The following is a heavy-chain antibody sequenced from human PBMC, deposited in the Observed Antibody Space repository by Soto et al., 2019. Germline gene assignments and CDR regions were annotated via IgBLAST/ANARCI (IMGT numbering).Heavy chain of an antibody. D-gene: IGHD2-2*01. V-gene: IGHV3-23*01. CDR1: AFTFGSYA. Sequence: PGGSLRLSCAASAFTFGSYAMSWVRQAPGKGLEWVSAITASADTTYYADSVKGRFTISRDNSKNTLYLRMNSLRAEDTAVYYCAKVRPLSDCTSSSCLGAFDIWGQGTMVTRSS. J-gene: IGHJ3*02. CDR3: AKVRPLSDCTSSSCLGAFDI. CDR2: ITASADTT.